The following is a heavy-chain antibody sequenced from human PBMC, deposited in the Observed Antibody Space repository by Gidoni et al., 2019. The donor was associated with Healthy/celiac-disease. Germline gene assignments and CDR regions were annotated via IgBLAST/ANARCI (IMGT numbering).Heavy chain of an antibody. J-gene: IGHJ4*02. Sequence: QLQLQESGPGLVKPSETLSLTCTVSGGSISRSSYYRGWIRQPPGKGLEWIGSIYYSGSTYYNPSLKSRVTISGDTSKNQFSLKLSSVTAADTAVYYCARHVLYYYDSSGYYGGTMFDYWGQGTLVTVSS. CDR2: IYYSGST. D-gene: IGHD3-22*01. CDR3: ARHVLYYYDSSGYYGGTMFDY. V-gene: IGHV4-39*01. CDR1: GGSISRSSYY.